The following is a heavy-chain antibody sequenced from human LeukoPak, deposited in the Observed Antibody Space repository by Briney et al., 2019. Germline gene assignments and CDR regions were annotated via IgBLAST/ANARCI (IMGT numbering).Heavy chain of an antibody. CDR3: AREISDYASAY. D-gene: IGHD4-17*01. J-gene: IGHJ4*02. CDR1: GYPFTGYY. Sequence: ASVKASCKASGYPFTGYYIHWVRQAAGQGLEWMGWINPNSGGTNYAQKFQGRVTMTGDTSITTAYMELSRLTSDDTAVYYCAREISDYASAYWGQGTLVTVSS. V-gene: IGHV1-2*02. CDR2: INPNSGGT.